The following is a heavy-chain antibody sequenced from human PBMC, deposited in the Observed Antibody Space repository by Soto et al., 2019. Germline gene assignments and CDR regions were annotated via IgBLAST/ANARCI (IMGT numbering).Heavy chain of an antibody. CDR3: ARRLFGTDAFDI. CDR1: GYTFTSYG. V-gene: IGHV1-18*01. Sequence: ASVKVSCKASGYTFTSYGISWVRQAPGQGIEWMGWISAYNGNTNYAQKLQGRVTMTTDTSTSTAYMELRSLRSDDTAVYYCARRLFGTDAFDIWGQGTMVTVSS. CDR2: ISAYNGNT. D-gene: IGHD2-21*01. J-gene: IGHJ3*02.